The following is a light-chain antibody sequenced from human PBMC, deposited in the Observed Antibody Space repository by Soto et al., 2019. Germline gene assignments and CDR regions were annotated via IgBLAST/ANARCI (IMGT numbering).Light chain of an antibody. Sequence: QSALTQPPSVSGSPGQSVTISCTGTSSDVGGYNYVSWYQQHPGKAPKLMIYDVSKRSSGVPHRFSGSKSGNTASLTISGHHAEDEADYYCCSYAGSFVVFGGGTKVTVL. J-gene: IGLJ2*01. CDR1: SSDVGGYNY. CDR2: DVS. V-gene: IGLV2-11*01. CDR3: CSYAGSFVV.